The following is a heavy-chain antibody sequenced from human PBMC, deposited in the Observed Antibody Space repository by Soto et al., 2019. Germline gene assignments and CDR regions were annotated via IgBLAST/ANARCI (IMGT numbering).Heavy chain of an antibody. D-gene: IGHD6-19*01. CDR3: ARDQPYSSGWYFFFGA. CDR2: IIPIFGTA. CDR1: GGTFSSYA. Sequence: ASVKVSCKASGGTFSSYAISWVRQAPGQGLEWMGGIIPIFGTANYAQKFQGRVTITADEPTGTAYMELSSLRSEDTAVYYCARDQPYSSGWYFFFGAWGQGTLVTVSS. V-gene: IGHV1-69*13. J-gene: IGHJ5*02.